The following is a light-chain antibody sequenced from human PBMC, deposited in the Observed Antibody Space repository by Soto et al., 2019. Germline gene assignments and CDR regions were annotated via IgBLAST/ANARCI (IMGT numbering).Light chain of an antibody. Sequence: QSALTQPRSVSGSPGQSVTISCTGTSSDVGGYNYVSWYQQHPGTAPKLMIYDVNKRPSGVPDRFSGSKSGNTASLTISGLQAEDEADYSCCSYAGTYTYVFGTGTKVTVL. CDR3: CSYAGTYTYV. J-gene: IGLJ1*01. CDR1: SSDVGGYNY. CDR2: DVN. V-gene: IGLV2-11*01.